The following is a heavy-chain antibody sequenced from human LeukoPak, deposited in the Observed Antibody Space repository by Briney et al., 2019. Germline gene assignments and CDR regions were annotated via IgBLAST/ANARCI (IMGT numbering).Heavy chain of an antibody. CDR3: AREFGISRAFDT. Sequence: GGSLRLSCAASEFTFSDYHMAWIRQTPGKELHRVSYISRGSDDKAYADSVKGRFTSSRDNGKNSLSLQMNSLTAEDTAVYYCAREFGISRAFDTWGQGTMVTVSS. V-gene: IGHV3-11*05. CDR1: EFTFSDYH. D-gene: IGHD3-10*01. CDR2: ISRGSDDK. J-gene: IGHJ3*02.